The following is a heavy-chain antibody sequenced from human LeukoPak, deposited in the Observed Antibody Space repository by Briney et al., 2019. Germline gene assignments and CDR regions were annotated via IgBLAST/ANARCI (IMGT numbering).Heavy chain of an antibody. CDR1: GGSISSYY. Sequence: SETLSLTCTVSGGSISSYYWSWIRQPPGKGLEWIGYIYYSGSTNYNPSLKSRVTISVDTSKNQFSLKLSSVTAADTAVYYCARVKGYSSSSYYFDYWGQGTLVTVSS. D-gene: IGHD6-6*01. J-gene: IGHJ4*02. CDR2: IYYSGST. CDR3: ARVKGYSSSSYYFDY. V-gene: IGHV4-59*01.